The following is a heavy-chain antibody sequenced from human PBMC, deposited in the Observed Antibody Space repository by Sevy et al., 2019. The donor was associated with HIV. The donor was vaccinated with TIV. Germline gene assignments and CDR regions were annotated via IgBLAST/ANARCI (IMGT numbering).Heavy chain of an antibody. J-gene: IGHJ4*02. CDR1: GYIFTSYG. D-gene: IGHD3-22*01. Sequence: ASVKVSCKASGYIFTSYGISWVRQAPRQGLEWMGWINGHNGNTNYVQNLQGRVTMTTDTSTNTAYMELRSLGSDGTAVEYCARDGYDGSGYQRGLFDFWGQGTLVTVSS. V-gene: IGHV1-18*01. CDR2: INGHNGNT. CDR3: ARDGYDGSGYQRGLFDF.